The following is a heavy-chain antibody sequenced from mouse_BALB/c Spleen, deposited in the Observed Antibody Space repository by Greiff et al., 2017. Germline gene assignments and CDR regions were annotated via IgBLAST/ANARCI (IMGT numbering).Heavy chain of an antibody. CDR1: GYSITSDYA. V-gene: IGHV3-2*02. J-gene: IGHJ2*01. Sequence: EVKLQESGPGLVKPSQSLSLTCTVTGYSITSDYAWNWIRQFPGNQLEWMGYISYSGSTSYNPSLKSRISITRDTSKNQFFLQLNSVTTEDTATYCCARSLYYFDYWGQGTTLTVSS. CDR2: ISYSGST. CDR3: ARSLYYFDY.